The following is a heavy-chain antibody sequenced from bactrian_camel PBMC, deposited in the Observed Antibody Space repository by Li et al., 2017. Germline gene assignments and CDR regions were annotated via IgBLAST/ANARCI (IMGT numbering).Heavy chain of an antibody. CDR2: ISWSGDRT. CDR1: GFTFDDHA. V-gene: IGHV3-1*01. J-gene: IGHJ4*01. CDR3: WSRAG. Sequence: VQLVESGGGLVEPGGSLRLSCAASGFTFDDHAMGWIRQAPGKGLEWVSGISWSGDRTSYADSVKGQFTISRDNAKNTVYLQMNSLKSEDTAMYYCWSRAGWGQGTQVTVS.